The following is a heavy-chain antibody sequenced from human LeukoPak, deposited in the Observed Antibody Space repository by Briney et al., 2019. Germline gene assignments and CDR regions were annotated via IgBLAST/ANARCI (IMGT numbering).Heavy chain of an antibody. CDR2: TYYSGNT. V-gene: IGHV4-39*01. CDR1: GGSVSSKSHF. Sequence: PSETLSLTCTVSGGSVSSKSHFWDWIRQPPGKELEWIGNTYYSGNTYYNPSLKSRVTISVDTSKNQFSLKLSSVTAADTAVYYCARHFSYGPDYWGQGTLVTVFS. D-gene: IGHD5-18*01. J-gene: IGHJ4*02. CDR3: ARHFSYGPDY.